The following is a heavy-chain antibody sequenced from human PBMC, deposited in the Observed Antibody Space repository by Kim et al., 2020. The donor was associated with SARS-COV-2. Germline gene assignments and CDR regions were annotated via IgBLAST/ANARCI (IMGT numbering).Heavy chain of an antibody. CDR2: ISGSGGST. CDR3: AKGHHPTKYCSSTSCYHYYYYGMDV. D-gene: IGHD2-2*01. CDR1: GFTFSSYA. J-gene: IGHJ6*02. V-gene: IGHV3-23*01. Sequence: GGSLRLSCAASGFTFSSYAMSWVRQAPGKGLEWVSAISGSGGSTYYADSVKGRFTISRDNSKNTLYLQMNSLRAEDTAVYYCAKGHHPTKYCSSTSCYHYYYYGMDVWGQGTTVTVSS.